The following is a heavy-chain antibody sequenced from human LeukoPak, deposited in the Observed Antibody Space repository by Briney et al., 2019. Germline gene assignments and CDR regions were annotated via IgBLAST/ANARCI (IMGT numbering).Heavy chain of an antibody. D-gene: IGHD3-10*01. CDR2: INSDGSTT. J-gene: IGHJ3*02. Sequence: PGGSLRLSCAASGFTFSNYWMHWVRQVPGEGLVWVSRINSDGSTTTYADSVKGRFTISRDNAKSTLYLQMNSLRAEDTAVYYCVATYGSGSRGDAFDIWGQGTMVTVSS. CDR1: GFTFSNYW. V-gene: IGHV3-74*01. CDR3: VATYGSGSRGDAFDI.